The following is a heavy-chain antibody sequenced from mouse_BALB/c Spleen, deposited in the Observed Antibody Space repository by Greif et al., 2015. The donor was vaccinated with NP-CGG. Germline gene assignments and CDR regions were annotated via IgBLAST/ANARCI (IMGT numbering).Heavy chain of an antibody. Sequence: QVQLQQSGAELVMPGASVKMSCKASGYTFTDYWMHWVKQRPGQGLEWIGAIDTSDSYTSYNQKFKGKATLTVDESSSTAYMQLSSLTSEDSAVYYCARWGNWDFDYWGQGTTLTVSS. V-gene: IGHV1-69*01. D-gene: IGHD4-1*01. CDR3: ARWGNWDFDY. J-gene: IGHJ2*01. CDR2: IDTSDSYT. CDR1: GYTFTDYW.